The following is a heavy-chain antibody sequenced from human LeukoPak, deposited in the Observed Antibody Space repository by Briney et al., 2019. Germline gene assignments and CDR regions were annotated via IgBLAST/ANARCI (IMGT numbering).Heavy chain of an antibody. CDR2: ISGDGGST. D-gene: IGHD3-22*01. CDR1: GFTFDDYA. V-gene: IGHV3-43*02. J-gene: IGHJ4*02. CDR3: AKVPYYYDSSGYYLVDY. Sequence: GGSLRLSCAASGFTFDDYAMHWLRQAPGKGLEWVSLISGDGGSTYYADSVKGRFTISRDNSKNSLYLQMNSLRTEDTALYYCAKVPYYYDSSGYYLVDYWGQGTLVTVSS.